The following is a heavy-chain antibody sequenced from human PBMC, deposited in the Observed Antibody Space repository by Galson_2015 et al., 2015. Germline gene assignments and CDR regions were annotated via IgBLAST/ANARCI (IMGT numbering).Heavy chain of an antibody. V-gene: IGHV3-23*01. CDR3: AKEVSLGAAAGRWEFYYGMDV. D-gene: IGHD1-26*01. Sequence: SLRLSCAASGFTFTSAYMSWIRQAPRKGLEWVSSLSSSGGNTYYADSVKGRFTISRDSSENTLYLQMNSLRAEDTALYYCAKEVSLGAAAGRWEFYYGMDVWGQGTTVTVSS. CDR2: LSSSGGNT. CDR1: GFTFTSAY. J-gene: IGHJ6*02.